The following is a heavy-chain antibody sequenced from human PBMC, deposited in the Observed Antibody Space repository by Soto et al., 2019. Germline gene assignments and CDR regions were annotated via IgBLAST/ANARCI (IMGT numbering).Heavy chain of an antibody. D-gene: IGHD1-1*01. J-gene: IGHJ4*02. V-gene: IGHV3-74*01. Sequence: EVQLVESGGGLVQPGGSLRLSCAASGFTFSNDWMNWVRQHPGKGLEWVSRINSDGGDISYADSVKGRFTISRDNAKNRLYLQMNSLRAEDTAVYYCVLWGHILLDPTGIDYWGQGTLVTVSA. CDR3: VLWGHILLDPTGIDY. CDR1: GFTFSNDW. CDR2: INSDGGDI.